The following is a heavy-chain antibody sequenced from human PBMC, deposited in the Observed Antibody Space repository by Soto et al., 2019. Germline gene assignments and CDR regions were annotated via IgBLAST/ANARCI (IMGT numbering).Heavy chain of an antibody. Sequence: ASVKVSCKVSGYTLTELSMHWVRQAPGKGLEWMGGFDPEDGETIYAQKFQGRVTMTADTSTDTAYMELSSLRSEDTAVYYCATRFLSYDFWSGYPRLSYYYYMDVWGKGTTVTVSS. CDR3: ATRFLSYDFWSGYPRLSYYYYMDV. J-gene: IGHJ6*03. V-gene: IGHV1-24*01. D-gene: IGHD3-3*01. CDR2: FDPEDGET. CDR1: GYTLTELS.